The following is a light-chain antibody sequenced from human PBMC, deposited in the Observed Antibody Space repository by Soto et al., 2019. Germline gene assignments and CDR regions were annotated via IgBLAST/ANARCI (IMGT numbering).Light chain of an antibody. CDR2: DVS. Sequence: QSVLTQPRSVSGSPGQSVTISCTGTSSDVGGYNYVSWYQQHPGKAPKLMIYDVSKRPSGVPDRFSGSKSGNTASLTISGLQAEDEADSYCCSYEGSYTFYVVFGGGTKVTVL. J-gene: IGLJ2*01. V-gene: IGLV2-11*01. CDR3: CSYEGSYTFYVV. CDR1: SSDVGGYNY.